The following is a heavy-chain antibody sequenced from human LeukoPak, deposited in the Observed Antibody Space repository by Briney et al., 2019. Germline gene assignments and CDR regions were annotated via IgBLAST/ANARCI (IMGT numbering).Heavy chain of an antibody. CDR1: GFTVSSNY. V-gene: IGHV3-53*05. CDR2: IYSGGST. D-gene: IGHD3-22*01. CDR3: AKDDYYDTSGYRD. Sequence: GGSLRLSCAASGFTVSSNYMSWVRRAPGKGLEWVSVIYSGGSTYYADSVKGRFTISRDNSKNTLYLQMNSLRAEDTAVYYCAKDDYYDTSGYRDWGQGTLVTVSS. J-gene: IGHJ4*02.